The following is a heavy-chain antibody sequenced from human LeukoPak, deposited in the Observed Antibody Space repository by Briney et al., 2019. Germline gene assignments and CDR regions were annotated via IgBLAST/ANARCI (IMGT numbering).Heavy chain of an antibody. J-gene: IGHJ4*02. V-gene: IGHV3-21*01. CDR3: ARDPTQYLRYGYFDY. CDR1: GFTFSSSA. D-gene: IGHD4-11*01. Sequence: GGSLRLSCAASGFTFSSSAMNWVRQAPGKGLEWVSSINNVGSHIYYAGSVRGRFTISRDNAKNLLYLQMDSLRAEDTAVYYCARDPTQYLRYGYFDYWGQGTLVTVSS. CDR2: INNVGSHI.